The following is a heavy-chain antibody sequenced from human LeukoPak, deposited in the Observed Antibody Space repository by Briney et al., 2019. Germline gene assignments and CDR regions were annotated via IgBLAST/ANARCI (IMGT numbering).Heavy chain of an antibody. CDR2: ISSSSSTI. Sequence: GGSLRLSCAASGFTFSSYSMIWVRQAPGKGQEWVSYISSSSSTIYYADSVKGRFTISRDNAKNSLYLQMNSLRAEDTAVYYCARPYYYDSSGYYRPPDYWGQGTLVTVSS. CDR1: GFTFSSYS. CDR3: ARPYYYDSSGYYRPPDY. V-gene: IGHV3-48*01. D-gene: IGHD3-22*01. J-gene: IGHJ4*02.